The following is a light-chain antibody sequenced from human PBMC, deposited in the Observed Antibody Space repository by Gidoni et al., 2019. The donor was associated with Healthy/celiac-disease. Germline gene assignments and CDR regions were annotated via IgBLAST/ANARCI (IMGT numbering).Light chain of an antibody. CDR3: QQRSNWPPTWT. V-gene: IGKV3-11*01. CDR2: DAS. J-gene: IGKJ1*01. CDR1: QTVSSY. Sequence: EIVLTQSPATLSLSTGERATHSCRASQTVSSYLSWYQQKPGQAPRLLIFDASNRATGIPARFSCSGSGTDFTLTISSLEPEDFAVYYCQQRSNWPPTWTFGQGTKVEIK.